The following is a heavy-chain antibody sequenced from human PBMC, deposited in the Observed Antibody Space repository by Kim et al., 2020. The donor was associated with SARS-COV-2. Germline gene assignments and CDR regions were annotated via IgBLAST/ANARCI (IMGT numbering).Heavy chain of an antibody. D-gene: IGHD6-19*01. V-gene: IGHV3-53*01. J-gene: IGHJ4*02. Sequence: GGSLRLSCAASGFTVSSNYMSWVRQAPGKGLEWVSLMYSGGSKFYADSVKGRFTISRDNSKNTLYLQMNSLRAEDTAVYYCARVDGYSSGWYFGYWGQGT. CDR1: GFTVSSNY. CDR2: MYSGGSK. CDR3: ARVDGYSSGWYFGY.